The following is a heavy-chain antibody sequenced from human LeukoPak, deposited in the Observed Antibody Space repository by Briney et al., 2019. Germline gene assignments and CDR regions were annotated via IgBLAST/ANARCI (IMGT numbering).Heavy chain of an antibody. CDR1: GFTFSSYS. D-gene: IGHD2-2*01. CDR3: AREGYQLLFGTGYYYGMDV. J-gene: IGHJ6*02. CDR2: ISSSSSSTI. V-gene: IGHV3-48*01. Sequence: GGSLRLSCAASGFTFSSYSMNWVRQAPGKGLEWVSYISSSSSSTIYYADSVKGRFTISRDNAKNSLYLQMNSLRAEDTAVYYCAREGYQLLFGTGYYYGMDVWGQGTTVTVSS.